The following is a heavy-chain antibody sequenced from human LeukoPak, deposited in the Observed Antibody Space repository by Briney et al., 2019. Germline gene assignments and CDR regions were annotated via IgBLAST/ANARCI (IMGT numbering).Heavy chain of an antibody. Sequence: PRGSLRLSCAASGFTFSSYAMMWVRQAPGKGLEWVSAISGSGGSTYYADSVKGRFTMSRDNSKNTLYLQMNSLRAEDTAVYYCAKDLDEGYYFDYWGQGTLVTVSS. CDR2: ISGSGGST. J-gene: IGHJ4*02. CDR3: AKDLDEGYYFDY. CDR1: GFTFSSYA. V-gene: IGHV3-23*01.